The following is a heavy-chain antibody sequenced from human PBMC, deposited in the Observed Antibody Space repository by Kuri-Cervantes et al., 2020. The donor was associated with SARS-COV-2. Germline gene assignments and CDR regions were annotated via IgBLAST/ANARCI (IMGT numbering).Heavy chain of an antibody. D-gene: IGHD3-10*01. CDR1: GGSIRSYY. J-gene: IGHJ4*02. V-gene: IGHV4-59*08. CDR3: AIIESRWLWLGDLYRVFDY. Sequence: ESLRLSCTVSGGSIRSYYWSWIRQATGRGLEWIGYVYYSGSTNYNPSLKSRVTISVDTSKNQFSLKLISVTAADTAVYYCAIIESRWLWLGDLYRVFDYWGQGRLVTVSS. CDR2: VYYSGST.